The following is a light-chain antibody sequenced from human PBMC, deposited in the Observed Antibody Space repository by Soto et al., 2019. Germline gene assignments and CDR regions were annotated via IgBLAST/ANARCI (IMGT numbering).Light chain of an antibody. Sequence: DIQMTQSPSSLSASVRDRVTITCRASQSIRTYLNWYQQKPGRAPKLLIYAASSLQSGVPSRFSGSGYGTDFTLTISSLQPEDFATYYCQQSHRTPFTFGGGTKVEIK. CDR3: QQSHRTPFT. CDR1: QSIRTY. J-gene: IGKJ4*01. CDR2: AAS. V-gene: IGKV1-39*01.